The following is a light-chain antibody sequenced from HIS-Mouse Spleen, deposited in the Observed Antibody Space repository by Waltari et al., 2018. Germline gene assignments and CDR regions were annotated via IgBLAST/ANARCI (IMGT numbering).Light chain of an antibody. V-gene: IGLV3-21*02. CDR2: DDC. J-gene: IGLJ1*01. CDR3: QVWDSSSDHYV. CDR1: NIGSKS. Sequence: SYVLTQPPSVSVAPGQTARITCGGNNIGSKSVHRYQQKPGQAPVLVVYDDCDRPSGIPERFSGSNSGNTATLTISRVEAGDEADYYCQVWDSSSDHYVFGTGTKVTVL.